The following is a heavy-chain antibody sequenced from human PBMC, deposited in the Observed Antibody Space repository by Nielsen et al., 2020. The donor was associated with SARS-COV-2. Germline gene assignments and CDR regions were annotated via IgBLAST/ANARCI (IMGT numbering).Heavy chain of an antibody. CDR2: INHSGST. CDR1: GGSFSGYY. Sequence: SETLSLTCAVYGGSFSGYYWRWVRQPPGKALGWTGEINHSGSTNYNPSLKSRVTISVDTSKNQFSLKLSTVTAADTAVYYCARDLCGAVTSYWGQGTLVTASS. J-gene: IGHJ4*02. CDR3: ARDLCGAVTSY. V-gene: IGHV4-34*01. D-gene: IGHD2-21*01.